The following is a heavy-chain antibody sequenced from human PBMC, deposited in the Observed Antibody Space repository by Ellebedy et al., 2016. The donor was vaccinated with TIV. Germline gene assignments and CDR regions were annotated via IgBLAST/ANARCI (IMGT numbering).Heavy chain of an antibody. V-gene: IGHV3-7*03. CDR1: GFTFSTYW. J-gene: IGHJ3*01. D-gene: IGHD5-24*01. CDR2: IGRDGSEK. CDR3: AKDRNFPNDVFDL. Sequence: GESLKISXVASGFTFSTYWMHWVRQAPGKGLEWVANIGRDGSEKYYVDSVKGRFTVSRDNAENSLYLQMSSLRVEDTAIYYCAKDRNFPNDVFDLWGQGTVVTVSS.